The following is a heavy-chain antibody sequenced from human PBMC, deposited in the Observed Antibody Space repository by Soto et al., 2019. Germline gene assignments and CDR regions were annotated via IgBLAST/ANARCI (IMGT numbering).Heavy chain of an antibody. CDR3: AKDPDGGNDHFDH. J-gene: IGHJ4*02. CDR2: ISHDGSYK. V-gene: IGHV3-30*18. Sequence: PGGSLRLSCAASGFTFSAYGMHWVRQAPGRGLEWVAIISHDGSYKAYADSVKGRFTIARDNAKGALYLLLNSLRPDDSALYYRAKDPDGGNDHFDHLGPGAEVTVSS. CDR1: GFTFSAYG. D-gene: IGHD2-15*01.